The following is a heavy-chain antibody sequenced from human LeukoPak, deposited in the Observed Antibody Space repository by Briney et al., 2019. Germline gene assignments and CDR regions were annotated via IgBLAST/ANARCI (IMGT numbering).Heavy chain of an antibody. CDR1: GFTFRSYT. CDR3: AKCESSSSHYRLLDY. Sequence: GGSLRLSCAASGFTFRSYTMIWVRQAPGKGLEWISYISNSGTIYYADSVKGRFTISRDNAKNTLYLQMNSLRAEDTAVYYCAKCESSSSHYRLLDYWGQGTLVTVSS. D-gene: IGHD6-13*01. CDR2: ISNSGTI. V-gene: IGHV3-48*03. J-gene: IGHJ4*02.